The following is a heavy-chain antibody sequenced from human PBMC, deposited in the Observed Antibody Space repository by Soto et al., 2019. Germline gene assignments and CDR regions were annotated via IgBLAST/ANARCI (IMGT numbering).Heavy chain of an antibody. J-gene: IGHJ6*02. CDR2: IYHSGST. V-gene: IGHV4-4*02. CDR3: ARVSGSYYYGMDV. D-gene: IGHD1-26*01. CDR1: GGSISSSNW. Sequence: SETLSLTCAVSGGSISSSNWWSWVRQPPGKGLEWIGEIYHSGSTNYNPSLKSRVTISVDKSKNQFSLKLSSVTAADTAVYYCARVSGSYYYGMDVWGQGATVTVSS.